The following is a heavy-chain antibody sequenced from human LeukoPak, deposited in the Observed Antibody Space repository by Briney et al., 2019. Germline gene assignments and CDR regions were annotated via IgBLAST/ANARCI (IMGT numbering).Heavy chain of an antibody. V-gene: IGHV3-30*04. J-gene: IGHJ4*02. CDR2: ISYDGSNK. CDR3: ARDPNDRRGVITGGDY. D-gene: IGHD3-10*01. CDR1: GFTFSSYA. Sequence: GRSLRLSCAASGFTFSSYAMHWVRQAPGKGLEWVADISYDGSNKYYADSVKGRFTISRDNSKNTLYLQMNSLRAEDTAVYYCARDPNDRRGVITGGDYWGQGTLVTVSS.